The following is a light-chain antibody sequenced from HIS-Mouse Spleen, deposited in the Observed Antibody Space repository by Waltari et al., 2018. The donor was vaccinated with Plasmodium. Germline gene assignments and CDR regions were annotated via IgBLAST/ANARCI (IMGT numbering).Light chain of an antibody. CDR1: RSVSSSN. CDR2: GAS. Sequence: MALAQSPCTLALCPRDRCSLSCRASRSVSSSNLAWYQQKPGQAPRLLIYGASSRATGIPDRFSGSGSGTDFTLTISRLEPEDFAVYYCQQYGSSPLTFGQGTKVEIK. V-gene: IGKV3-20*01. CDR3: QQYGSSPLT. J-gene: IGKJ4*01.